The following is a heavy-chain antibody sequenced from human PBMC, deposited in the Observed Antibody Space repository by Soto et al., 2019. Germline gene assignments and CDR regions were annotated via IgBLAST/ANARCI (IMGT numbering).Heavy chain of an antibody. Sequence: EVQLEESGGGLVRPGASLRLSCAASGFTFNYYTMIWVRQAPGQGLEWVSSISSASDNIHYADSVKGRFTISRENAKNSEYLQMNSLRDEDTAVYYCARQITTVTTERIDFWGQGTLVTVSS. D-gene: IGHD4-17*01. CDR1: GFTFNYYT. J-gene: IGHJ4*02. CDR3: ARQITTVTTERIDF. V-gene: IGHV3-21*01. CDR2: ISSASDNI.